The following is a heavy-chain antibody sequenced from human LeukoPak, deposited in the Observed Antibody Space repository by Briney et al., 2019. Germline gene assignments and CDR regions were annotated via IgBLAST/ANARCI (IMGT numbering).Heavy chain of an antibody. CDR3: GKKDADAYYRYMDV. CDR1: GFTFSSYE. Sequence: GGSLRLSCAASGFTFSSYEMNWVRQAPGKGLEWVSYISSSGSTIYYADSVKGRFIISRDNSKNTVYLQMNSLRAEDTAVYYCGKKDADAYYRYMDVWGKGTSVTVSS. CDR2: ISSSGSTI. V-gene: IGHV3-48*03. J-gene: IGHJ6*03. D-gene: IGHD1-26*01.